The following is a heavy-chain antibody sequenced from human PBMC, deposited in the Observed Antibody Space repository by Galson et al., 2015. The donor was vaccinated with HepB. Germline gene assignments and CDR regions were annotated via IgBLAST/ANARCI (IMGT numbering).Heavy chain of an antibody. V-gene: IGHV3-30*03. J-gene: IGHJ6*02. D-gene: IGHD3-10*01. CDR1: GFTFSSFG. CDR2: ISYDGSNK. Sequence: SLRLSCAASGFTFSSFGMHWVRQAPGKGLEWVAFISYDGSNKYYADSVKGRFIISRDNSKSTLFLQMNSLRAEDTAVNFCARGVLLSFGEKRYGMDVWGQGTTVTVSS. CDR3: ARGVLLSFGEKRYGMDV.